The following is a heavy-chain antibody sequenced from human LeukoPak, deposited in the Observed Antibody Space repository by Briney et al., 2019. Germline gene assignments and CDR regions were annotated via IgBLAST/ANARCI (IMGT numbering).Heavy chain of an antibody. CDR2: IYYSGST. D-gene: IGHD3-10*01. Sequence: PSETLSLTCTVSGGSISSSSYYWGWIRQPPGKGLEWIGSIYYSGSTYYNPSLKSRVTTSVDTSKNQFSLKLSSVTAADTAVYYCARHIFGSGMGGIDYWGQGTLVTVSS. J-gene: IGHJ4*02. CDR3: ARHIFGSGMGGIDY. V-gene: IGHV4-39*01. CDR1: GGSISSSSYY.